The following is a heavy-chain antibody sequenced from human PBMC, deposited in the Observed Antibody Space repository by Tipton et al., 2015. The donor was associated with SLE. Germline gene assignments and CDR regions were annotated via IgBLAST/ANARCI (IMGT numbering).Heavy chain of an antibody. Sequence: TLSLTCTVSGGSISNYSWSWIRQPPGKGLEWIGYLYYSGSTNYNPSLKSRVTISVDTSKNQFSLKLSSVTAADTAVYYCATSWTSPFDYWGQGTLVTVPS. CDR3: ATSWTSPFDY. J-gene: IGHJ4*02. CDR1: GGSISNYS. CDR2: LYYSGST. D-gene: IGHD1-1*01. V-gene: IGHV4-59*01.